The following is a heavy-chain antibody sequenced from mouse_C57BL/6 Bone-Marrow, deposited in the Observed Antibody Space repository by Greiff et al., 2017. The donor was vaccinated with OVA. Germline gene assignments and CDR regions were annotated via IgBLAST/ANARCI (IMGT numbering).Heavy chain of an antibody. CDR2: IYPGDGDT. D-gene: IGHD1-1*01. J-gene: IGHJ1*03. CDR3: ARDYGSSWYFDV. V-gene: IGHV1-82*01. Sequence: QLQQSGPELVKPGASVKISCKASGYAFRSSWMNWVKQRPGKGLEWIGRIYPGDGDTNYNGKFKGKATLTADKSSSTAYMQLSSLTSEDSAVYFCARDYGSSWYFDVWGTGTTVTVSS. CDR1: GYAFRSSW.